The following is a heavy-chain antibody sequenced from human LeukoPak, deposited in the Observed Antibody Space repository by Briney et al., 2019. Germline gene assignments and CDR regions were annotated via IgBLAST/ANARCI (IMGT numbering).Heavy chain of an antibody. CDR1: GYTFTSYD. V-gene: IGHV1-18*01. J-gene: IGHJ5*02. D-gene: IGHD5-24*01. Sequence: ASVKVSCKASGYTFTSYDINWVRQATGQGLEWMGWISAYNGNTNYAQKLQGRVTMTTDTSTSTAYMELRSLRSDDTAVYYCARASVGLVLSLQSWGQGTLVTVSS. CDR2: ISAYNGNT. CDR3: ARASVGLVLSLQS.